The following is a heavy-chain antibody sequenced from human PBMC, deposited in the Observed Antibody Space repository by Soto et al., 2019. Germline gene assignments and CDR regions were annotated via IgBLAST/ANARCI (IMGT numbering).Heavy chain of an antibody. V-gene: IGHV3-23*01. CDR3: AKDWDTAMVGYYYYYYMDV. Sequence: PGGSLRLSCAASGFTFSSYAVSWVRPAPGKGLEWVSAISGSGGSTYYADSVKGRFTISRDNSKNTLYLQMNSLRAEDTAVYYCAKDWDTAMVGYYYYYYMDVWGKGTTVTVSS. D-gene: IGHD5-18*01. J-gene: IGHJ6*03. CDR1: GFTFSSYA. CDR2: ISGSGGST.